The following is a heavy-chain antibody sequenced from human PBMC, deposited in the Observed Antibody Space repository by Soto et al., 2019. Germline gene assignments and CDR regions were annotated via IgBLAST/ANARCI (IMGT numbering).Heavy chain of an antibody. V-gene: IGHV3-30*03. CDR1: GFTFSSYG. D-gene: IGHD2-15*01. J-gene: IGHJ6*03. CDR2: ISYDGSNK. CDR3: AGYCSGGSCAGFDRYYHMDV. Sequence: GGSLILSCAASGFTFSSYGMHWVRQAPGKGLEWVAVISYDGSNKYYADSVKGRFTISRDNSKNTLYLQMNSLRAEDTAVYYCAGYCSGGSCAGFDRYYHMDVWGKGTTVTVSS.